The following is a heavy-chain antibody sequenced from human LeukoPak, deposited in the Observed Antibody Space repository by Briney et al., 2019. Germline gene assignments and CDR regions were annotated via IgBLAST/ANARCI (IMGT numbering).Heavy chain of an antibody. CDR3: ARLLDYGGNSVAFDI. CDR1: GGSISSSSYY. D-gene: IGHD4-23*01. CDR2: IYYSGST. J-gene: IGHJ3*02. V-gene: IGHV4-39*01. Sequence: SETLSLTCTVSGGSISSSSYYWGWIRQPPGKGLEWIGSIYYSGSTYYNPSLKSRVTISVDTSKNQFSLKLSSVTAADTAVCYCARLLDYGGNSVAFDIWGQGTMVTVSS.